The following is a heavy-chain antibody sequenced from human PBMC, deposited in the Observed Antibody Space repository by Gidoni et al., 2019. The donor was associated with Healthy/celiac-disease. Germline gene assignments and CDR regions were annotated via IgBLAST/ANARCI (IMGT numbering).Heavy chain of an antibody. D-gene: IGHD1-1*01. V-gene: IGHV1-69*01. CDR2: IIPIFGTA. Sequence: APGQGLEWMGGIIPIFGTANYAQKLQGGVTITADESTSTAYMELSSLRSEDTAVYYCASSRGERRLDYWGQGTLVTVSS. J-gene: IGHJ4*02. CDR3: ASSRGERRLDY.